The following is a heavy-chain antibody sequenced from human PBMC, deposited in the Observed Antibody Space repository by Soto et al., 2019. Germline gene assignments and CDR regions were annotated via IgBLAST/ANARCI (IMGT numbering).Heavy chain of an antibody. CDR3: ARDGYSSSWPRPHYFDY. V-gene: IGHV4-59*01. Sequence: SETLSLTCTVSGGSISSYYWSWIRQPPGKGLEWIGYIYYSGSTNYNPSLKSRVTISVDTSKNQFSLKLSSVTAADTAVYYCARDGYSSSWPRPHYFDYWGQGTLVTVSS. CDR1: GGSISSYY. J-gene: IGHJ4*02. D-gene: IGHD6-13*01. CDR2: IYYSGST.